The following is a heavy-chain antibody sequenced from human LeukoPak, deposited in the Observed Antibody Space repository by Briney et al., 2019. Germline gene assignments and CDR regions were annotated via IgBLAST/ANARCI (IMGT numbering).Heavy chain of an antibody. D-gene: IGHD4-17*01. CDR3: ARYDYGDSSFDP. Sequence: SETLSLTCTVSGYSISSGYYWGWIRQPPGQGLEWIGNIYYSGSTYYNPSLKSRVTISVDTSKNQFSLKLTSVTAADTAVYYCARYDYGDSSFDPWGQGTLVTVSS. V-gene: IGHV4-38-2*02. CDR2: IYYSGST. J-gene: IGHJ5*02. CDR1: GYSISSGYY.